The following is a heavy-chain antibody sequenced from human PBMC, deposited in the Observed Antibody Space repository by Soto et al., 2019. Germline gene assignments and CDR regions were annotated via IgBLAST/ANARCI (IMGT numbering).Heavy chain of an antibody. V-gene: IGHV4-31*03. D-gene: IGHD3-22*01. CDR3: ARAYYYDSSGYYSSDFDY. J-gene: IGHJ4*02. CDR2: IYYSGST. Sequence: SETLSLTCTVSGGSISSGGYYWSWIRQHPGKGLEWIGYIYYSGSTYYNPSLKSRVTISVDTSKNQFSLKLSSVTAADTAVYYCARAYYYDSSGYYSSDFDYWGQGTLVTV. CDR1: GGSISSGGYY.